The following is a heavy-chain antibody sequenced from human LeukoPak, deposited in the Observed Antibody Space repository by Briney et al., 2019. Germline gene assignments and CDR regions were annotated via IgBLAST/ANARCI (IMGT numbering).Heavy chain of an antibody. CDR3: ARGTGSQAFDS. CDR1: GYTFTNYA. CDR2: IATDTGKP. J-gene: IGHJ4*02. V-gene: IGHV7-4-1*02. Sequence: ASVKVSCKASGYTFTNYAMHWVRQAPGQGLEWMGWIATDTGKPTYAPGFTGRFVFSLDTSVSTAYLQISGLKAEDTAVFYCARGTGSQAFDSWGQGTLVTVSS. D-gene: IGHD3-10*01.